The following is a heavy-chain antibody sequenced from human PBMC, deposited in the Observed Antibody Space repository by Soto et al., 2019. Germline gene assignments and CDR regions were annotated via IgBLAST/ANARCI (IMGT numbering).Heavy chain of an antibody. V-gene: IGHV1-69*02. CDR1: GGTFSSYT. CDR2: IIPILGIA. Sequence: QVQLVQSGAEVKKPGSSVKVSCKAYGGTFSSYTISWVRQAPGQGLEWMGRIIPILGIANYAQKFQGRVTITADKSTSTAYMELSSLRSEDTAVYYCARVKITMVRGVIVRHDAFDIWGQGTMVTVSS. CDR3: ARVKITMVRGVIVRHDAFDI. D-gene: IGHD3-10*01. J-gene: IGHJ3*02.